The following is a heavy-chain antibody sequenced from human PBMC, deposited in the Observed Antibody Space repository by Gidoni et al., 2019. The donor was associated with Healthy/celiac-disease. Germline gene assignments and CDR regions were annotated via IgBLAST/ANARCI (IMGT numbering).Heavy chain of an antibody. V-gene: IGHV3-30-3*01. D-gene: IGHD3-22*01. CDR2: ISYDGSNK. Sequence: QVHLVESGGGVVQPGRSLRHSCASSGFTFSSYAMHWVRQAPGKGLEWVAVISYDGSNKYYADSVKGRFTISRDNSKNTLYLQMNSLRAEDTAVYYCARPRGGYYDSSGPRSGAFDIWGQGTMVTVSS. CDR3: ARPRGGYYDSSGPRSGAFDI. CDR1: GFTFSSYA. J-gene: IGHJ3*02.